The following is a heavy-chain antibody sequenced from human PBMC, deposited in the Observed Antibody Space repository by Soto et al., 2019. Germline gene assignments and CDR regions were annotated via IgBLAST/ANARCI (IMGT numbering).Heavy chain of an antibody. D-gene: IGHD2-2*01. Sequence: SSETLSLTCAVYGGSFSDFYWIWIPQPPGTGLECIDEINHSGSTNYNPSLKSRVTISVDTSKNQFSLKLSSVTAADTAVYYCARGVGYCSSTSCSSSYYYYMDVWGKGTTVTVSS. CDR3: ARGVGYCSSTSCSSSYYYYMDV. CDR1: GGSFSDFY. CDR2: INHSGST. J-gene: IGHJ6*03. V-gene: IGHV4-34*01.